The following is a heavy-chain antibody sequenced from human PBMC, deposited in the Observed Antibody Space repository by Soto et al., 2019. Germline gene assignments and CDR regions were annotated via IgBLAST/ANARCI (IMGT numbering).Heavy chain of an antibody. CDR2: ISYDGSNK. V-gene: IGHV3-30-3*01. CDR3: ASTYSNYGLDY. D-gene: IGHD4-4*01. Sequence: QVQLVESGGGVVQPGRSLRLSCEASGFTFSSYAMHWVRQAPGKGLEWVAVISYDGSNKYYADSVKGRFTISRDNSKNTLYLQMNSLRAEDTAVYYCASTYSNYGLDYWGQGTLVTVSS. CDR1: GFTFSSYA. J-gene: IGHJ4*02.